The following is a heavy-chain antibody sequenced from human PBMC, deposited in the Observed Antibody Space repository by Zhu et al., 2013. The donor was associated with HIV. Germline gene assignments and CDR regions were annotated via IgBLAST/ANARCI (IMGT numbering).Heavy chain of an antibody. Sequence: QVQLVQSGAEVKTPGASVKVSCKTSGYTFTSYDINWLRQATGQGLEWMGWMNPNSGNTAYAQKFQGRVAITRNTSISTAYMELSSLRSEDTAVYYCARGGVDYGFWSGYYMRWFDPGAREPW. V-gene: IGHV1-8*03. CDR2: MNPNSGNT. CDR1: GYTFTSYD. D-gene: IGHD3-3*01. J-gene: IGHJ5*02. CDR3: ARGGVDYGFWSGYYMRWFDP.